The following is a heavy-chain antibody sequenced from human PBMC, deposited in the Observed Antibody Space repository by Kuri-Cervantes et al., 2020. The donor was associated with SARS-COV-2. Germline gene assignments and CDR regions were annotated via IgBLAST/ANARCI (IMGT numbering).Heavy chain of an antibody. V-gene: IGHV3-73*01. Sequence: ETLSLTCAASGFTFSGSAMHWVRQASGKGLEWVGRIRSKANSYATAYAASVKGRFTISRDDSKNTAYLQMNSLKTEDTAVYYCTSRPHCSGGSCYRMDFDYWGQGTLVTVSS. CDR1: GFTFSGSA. D-gene: IGHD2-15*01. CDR3: TSRPHCSGGSCYRMDFDY. J-gene: IGHJ4*02. CDR2: IRSKANSYAT.